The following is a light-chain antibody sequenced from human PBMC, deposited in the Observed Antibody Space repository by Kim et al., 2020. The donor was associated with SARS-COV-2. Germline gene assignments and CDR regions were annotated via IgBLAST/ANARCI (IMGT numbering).Light chain of an antibody. CDR3: NSRDTSGNHLL. J-gene: IGLJ3*02. Sequence: ALGQTVRITCQGESLRSYSASWYQQKPGQAPVVVIYGYNNRPSGIPDRFSGSSSGNTASLSITGAQAEDEADYYCNSRDTSGNHLLFGGGTQLTVL. CDR1: SLRSYS. CDR2: GYN. V-gene: IGLV3-19*01.